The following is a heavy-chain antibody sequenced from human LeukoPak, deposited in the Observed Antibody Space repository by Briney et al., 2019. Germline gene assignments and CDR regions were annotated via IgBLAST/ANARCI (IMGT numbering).Heavy chain of an antibody. CDR3: AGEDVLTGYYAFDY. J-gene: IGHJ4*01. CDR1: GGSFSGYY. CDR2: INHSGTT. Sequence: PPETLSLTCAVYGGSFSGYYWTWIRQPPGKGLEWIGEINHSGTTNYNSSLESRVTISVDTSKNQFSLKLSSVTAADTAVYYCAGEDVLTGYYAFDYWGHGTLVTVSS. D-gene: IGHD3-9*01. V-gene: IGHV4-34*01.